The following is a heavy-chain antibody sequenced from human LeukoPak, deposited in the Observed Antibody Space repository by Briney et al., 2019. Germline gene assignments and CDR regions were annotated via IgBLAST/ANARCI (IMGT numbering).Heavy chain of an antibody. V-gene: IGHV4-39*07. J-gene: IGHJ6*02. CDR1: GGSISSSSYY. D-gene: IGHD6-19*01. CDR2: IYYSGST. CDR3: ARDSFVRSSGWSPPAGMDV. Sequence: PSETLSLTCTVSGGSISSSSYYWGWIRQPPGKGLEWIGSIYYSGSTYYNPSLKSRVTISVDTSKNQFSLKLSSVTAADTAVYYCARDSFVRSSGWSPPAGMDVWGQGTTVTVSS.